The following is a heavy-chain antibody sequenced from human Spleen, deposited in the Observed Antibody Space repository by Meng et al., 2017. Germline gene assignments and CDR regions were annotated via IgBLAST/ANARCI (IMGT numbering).Heavy chain of an antibody. D-gene: IGHD5-18*01. CDR2: IEHSEGP. V-gene: IGHV4-4*02. J-gene: IGHJ4*02. CDR3: ARNGAYSLEY. CDR1: GYSICRVNW. Sequence: QDELEESGPGLVGASGPLALTWVGSGYSICRVNWWSWVRQSPGKGLEWIGEIEHSEGPNYNTSLKSRVTISVDTSKNQISLELTSVTAADTAVYYCARNGAYSLEYWGQGSLVTVSS.